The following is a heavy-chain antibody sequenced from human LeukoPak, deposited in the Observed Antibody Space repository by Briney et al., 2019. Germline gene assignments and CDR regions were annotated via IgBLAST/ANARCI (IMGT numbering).Heavy chain of an antibody. V-gene: IGHV4-34*01. CDR3: ASTTPGTGTSYGY. J-gene: IGHJ4*02. Sequence: PSETLSLTCAVYGGSFSGYYWSWIRQPPGKGLEWIWEINHSGSTNYNPSLKSRVTISVDTSKNQFSLKLSSVTAADTAVYYCASTTPGTGTSYGYWGQGTLVTVSS. CDR1: GGSFSGYY. D-gene: IGHD1-1*01. CDR2: INHSGST.